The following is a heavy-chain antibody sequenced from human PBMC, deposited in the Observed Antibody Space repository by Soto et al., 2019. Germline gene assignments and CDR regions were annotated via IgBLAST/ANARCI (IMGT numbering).Heavy chain of an antibody. CDR2: IYYSGST. CDR1: GGSSSSYY. Sequence: PSETLSLTCTVSGGSSSSYYWSWIRQPPGKGLEWIGYIYYSGSTNYNPSLKSRVTISVDTSKNQFSLKLSSVTAADTAVYYCARSVYYYDSSGYYETPYFDYWGQGTLVTVSS. CDR3: ARSVYYYDSSGYYETPYFDY. D-gene: IGHD3-22*01. V-gene: IGHV4-59*01. J-gene: IGHJ4*02.